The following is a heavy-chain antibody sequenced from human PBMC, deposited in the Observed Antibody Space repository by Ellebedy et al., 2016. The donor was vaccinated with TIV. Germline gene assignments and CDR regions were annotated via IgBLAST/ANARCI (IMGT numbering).Heavy chain of an antibody. V-gene: IGHV3-48*03. J-gene: IGHJ4*02. CDR3: ATGWGLALAKLEGLDY. CDR1: GFTFSSYA. Sequence: GESLKISCAASGFTFSSYAMNWVRQAPGKGLEWVSYISSSGSTIYYADSVKGRFTISRDNAKNSLYLQMNSLRAEDTAVYYCATGWGLALAKLEGLDYWGQGTLVTVSS. D-gene: IGHD1-1*01. CDR2: ISSSGSTI.